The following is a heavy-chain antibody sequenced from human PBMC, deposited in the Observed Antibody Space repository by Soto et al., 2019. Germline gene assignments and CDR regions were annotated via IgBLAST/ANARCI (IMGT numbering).Heavy chain of an antibody. D-gene: IGHD2-2*01. J-gene: IGHJ2*01. CDR3: AIRTGQLAIISEFDGDWFFEV. CDR1: GYTFTDYY. V-gene: IGHV1-2*02. Sequence: ASVKVSCKASGYTFTDYYIHWVRQAPGQGLEWVGWINPDSGGTNLAQRFQGRVTMTSDTSINTAYMELSSLRSDDTAVYYCAIRTGQLAIISEFDGDWFFEVWGRGTLVTV. CDR2: INPDSGGT.